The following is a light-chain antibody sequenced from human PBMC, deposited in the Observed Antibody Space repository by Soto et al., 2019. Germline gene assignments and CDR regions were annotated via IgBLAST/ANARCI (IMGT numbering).Light chain of an antibody. Sequence: QSALTQPPSASGSPGQSVTISCSGTSSDVGSYDSVSWYQQHPDKAPKLMIYEVGKRPSGVPDRFSGSKSGNTASLTVSGLQAEDEADYYCAAWGDSLNDYVFGTGTQLTVL. J-gene: IGLJ1*01. CDR3: AAWGDSLNDYV. V-gene: IGLV2-8*01. CDR2: EVG. CDR1: SSDVGSYDS.